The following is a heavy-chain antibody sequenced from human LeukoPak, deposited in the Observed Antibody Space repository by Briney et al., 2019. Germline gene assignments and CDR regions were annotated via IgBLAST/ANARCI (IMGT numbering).Heavy chain of an antibody. Sequence: ASETLSLTCAVYGGPFSGYYWSWIRQPPGKGLVWIGEINHSGSTNYNPSLKRRVTISAGMSKNQFSLKLSSVPAADTAVYYCARPKSYSGSYNYWGQGTLVTVSS. V-gene: IGHV4-34*01. D-gene: IGHD1-26*01. J-gene: IGHJ4*02. CDR2: INHSGST. CDR3: ARPKSYSGSYNY. CDR1: GGPFSGYY.